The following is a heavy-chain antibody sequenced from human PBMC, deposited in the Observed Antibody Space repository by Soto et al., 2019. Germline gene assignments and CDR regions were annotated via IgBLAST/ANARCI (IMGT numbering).Heavy chain of an antibody. CDR2: ISYDGSCK. Sequence: QVHLVESGGGVAQPGRSLRLSCAASGFTFSSYGMHWVRQAPGKGLEWVAIISYDGSCKYYTDSVKGRFTILRDNSKSALDLKMNSLRPEDTAVYYCAKDFKVSGSYYGSLNYYYGMDVWGQGTTVIVSS. V-gene: IGHV3-30*18. J-gene: IGHJ6*02. D-gene: IGHD3-10*01. CDR3: AKDFKVSGSYYGSLNYYYGMDV. CDR1: GFTFSSYG.